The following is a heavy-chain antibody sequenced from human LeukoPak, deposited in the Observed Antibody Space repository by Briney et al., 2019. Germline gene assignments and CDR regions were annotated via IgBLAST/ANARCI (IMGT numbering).Heavy chain of an antibody. Sequence: KPSETLSLTCTVSGGSISSYYWSWIRPPPGEGLEWIGYIYYSGSTNYNPSLKSRVTISVDTSKNQFSLKLSSVTAADTAVYYCARDRILYYWGQGTLVTVSS. CDR2: IYYSGST. CDR1: GGSISSYY. V-gene: IGHV4-59*01. CDR3: ARDRILYY. D-gene: IGHD3-3*02. J-gene: IGHJ4*02.